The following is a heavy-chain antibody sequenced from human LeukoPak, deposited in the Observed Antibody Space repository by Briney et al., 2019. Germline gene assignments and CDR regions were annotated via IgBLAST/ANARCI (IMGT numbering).Heavy chain of an antibody. J-gene: IGHJ4*02. CDR2: FDPEDGET. D-gene: IGHD3-9*01. Sequence: ASVKVSCKVSGYTLTELSMHWVRQAPGKGLEWMGGFDPEDGETIYAQKFQGRVTMTEDTSTDTAYMELSSLRSEDTAVYYCAKGYFDWLGPLYYFDYWGQGTLVTVSS. CDR1: GYTLTELS. V-gene: IGHV1-24*01. CDR3: AKGYFDWLGPLYYFDY.